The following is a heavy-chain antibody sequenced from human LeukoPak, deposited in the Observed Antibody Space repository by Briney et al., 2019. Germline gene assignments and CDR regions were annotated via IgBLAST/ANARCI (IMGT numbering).Heavy chain of an antibody. CDR3: ARGGNWNYVIDY. V-gene: IGHV1-69*13. CDR1: GGTFSSYA. Sequence: SVKVSRTASGGTFSSYAISWVRQAPGQGLEWMGGIIPIFGTANYAQKFQGRVTITADESTSTAYMELSSLRSEDTAVYYCARGGNWNYVIDYWGQGTLVTVSS. CDR2: IIPIFGTA. J-gene: IGHJ4*02. D-gene: IGHD1-7*01.